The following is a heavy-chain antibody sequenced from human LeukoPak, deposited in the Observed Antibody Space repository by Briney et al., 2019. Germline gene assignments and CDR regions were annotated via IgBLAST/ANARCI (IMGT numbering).Heavy chain of an antibody. J-gene: IGHJ3*02. Sequence: PSETLSLTCTVSGGSICSYYWSWIRQPPGKGLEWIGYIYYSGSTNYNPSLKSRVTISVDTSKNQFSLKLSSVTAADTAVYYCARQGAITMIVVVITQHAFDIWGQGTMVTVSS. V-gene: IGHV4-59*08. CDR1: GGSICSYY. CDR3: ARQGAITMIVVVITQHAFDI. CDR2: IYYSGST. D-gene: IGHD3-22*01.